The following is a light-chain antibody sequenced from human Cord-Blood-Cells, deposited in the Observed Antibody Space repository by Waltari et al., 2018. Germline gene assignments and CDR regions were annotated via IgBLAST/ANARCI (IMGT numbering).Light chain of an antibody. CDR2: WAS. CDR1: QSVLYSSNNKNY. CDR3: QQYYSTPWT. V-gene: IGKV4-1*01. J-gene: IGKJ1*01. Sequence: DIVMTQSPDSLAVSLGERATIHCKSSQSVLYSSNNKNYLSCYHQKPGQPANLLIYWASTRESGVPDRFSGSGSGTDFTLPVSSLQAEDVAVYYCQQYYSTPWTFGQGTKVEIK.